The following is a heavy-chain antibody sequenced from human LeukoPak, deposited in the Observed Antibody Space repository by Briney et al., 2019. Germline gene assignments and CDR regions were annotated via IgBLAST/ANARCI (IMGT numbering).Heavy chain of an antibody. Sequence: SETLSLTCGVYGGSFSGYYWGWIRQPPGKGLEWFGETHHTGSTNYNPSLKSRVTISVDTSKKQFSLNLSSMTAADTAVYYCARISDSGWPGGFSHYYGMDVWGQGTAVTVSS. CDR3: ARISDSGWPGGFSHYYGMDV. D-gene: IGHD6-19*01. V-gene: IGHV4-34*01. CDR1: GGSFSGYY. CDR2: THHTGST. J-gene: IGHJ6*02.